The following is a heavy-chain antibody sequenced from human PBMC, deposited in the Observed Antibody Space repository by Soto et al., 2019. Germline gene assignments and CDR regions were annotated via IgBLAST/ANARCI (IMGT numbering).Heavy chain of an antibody. Sequence: ASVKVSCKASGYTFTSYYMHWVRQAPGQGLEWMGIINPSGGSTSYAQKFQGRVTMTRDTSTSTIYMELSSLRSEDTAVYYCARDDSSSWYGGYYYYGMDVWGQGTTVTVSS. D-gene: IGHD6-13*01. J-gene: IGHJ6*02. V-gene: IGHV1-46*01. CDR3: ARDDSSSWYGGYYYYGMDV. CDR2: INPSGGST. CDR1: GYTFTSYY.